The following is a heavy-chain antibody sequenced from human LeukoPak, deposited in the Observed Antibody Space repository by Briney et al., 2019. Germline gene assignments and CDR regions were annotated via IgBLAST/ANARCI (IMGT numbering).Heavy chain of an antibody. CDR1: GFTFTDHW. CDR3: ARDSRPRGGSCFDN. D-gene: IGHD2-15*01. CDR2: IKEDGTEK. J-gene: IGHJ4*02. V-gene: IGHV3-7*01. Sequence: GGSLRLSCAASGFTFTDHWMSWVRQTPGKGLEWVANIKEDGTEKYYVDSVKGRFTISRDDARNSLYLQMSNLRVEDTALYYCARDSRPRGGSCFDNWGQGTLVIVSS.